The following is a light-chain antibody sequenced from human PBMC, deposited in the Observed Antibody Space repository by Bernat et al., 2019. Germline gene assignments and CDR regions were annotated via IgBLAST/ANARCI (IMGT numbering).Light chain of an antibody. CDR1: QSVTSSH. CDR3: QQYGGSTSYT. CDR2: CSS. J-gene: IGKJ2*01. V-gene: IGKV3-20*01. Sequence: EIVLTQSPGTLSLSPGERSTLSCRASQSVTSSHLAWFHPKPGQAPRLLIYCSSSSATGIPDRFSGSGSGPDFTLTISRLEPEDFAVYYCQQYGGSTSYTVSQETKLEIK.